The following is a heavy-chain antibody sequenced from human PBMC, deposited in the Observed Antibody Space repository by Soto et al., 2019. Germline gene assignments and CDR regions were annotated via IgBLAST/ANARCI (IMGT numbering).Heavy chain of an antibody. J-gene: IGHJ4*02. Sequence: PGGSLRLSCAASGFTFSSYGMHWVRQAPGKGLEWVAVMWYDGSNKYYADSVKGRLTISRDNSRTTLYLHMNSLRAEDTAVYYCARDEGDSGWFYFDYWGQGTLVTVSS. CDR1: GFTFSSYG. V-gene: IGHV3-33*01. D-gene: IGHD6-19*01. CDR3: ARDEGDSGWFYFDY. CDR2: MWYDGSNK.